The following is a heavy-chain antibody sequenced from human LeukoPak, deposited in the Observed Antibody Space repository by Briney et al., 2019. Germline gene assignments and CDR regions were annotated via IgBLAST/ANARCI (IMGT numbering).Heavy chain of an antibody. CDR1: GGSFSGYY. CDR3: ARRLSLGYCSSTSCPRRYWFDP. D-gene: IGHD2-2*03. V-gene: IGHV4-34*01. CDR2: INHSGSI. J-gene: IGHJ5*02. Sequence: SETLSLTCAVYGGSFSGYYWSWIRQPPGKGLEWIGEINHSGSINYNPSLKSRVTISVDTSKNQFSLKLSSVTAADTAVYYCARRLSLGYCSSTSCPRRYWFDPWGQGTLVTVSS.